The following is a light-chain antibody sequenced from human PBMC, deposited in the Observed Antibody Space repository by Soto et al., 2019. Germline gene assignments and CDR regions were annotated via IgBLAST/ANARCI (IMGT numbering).Light chain of an antibody. Sequence: DIQMPQSLSTLSASVVYIFNITFRASQSISDWLAWFQLKPGKAPKLLIYDASSLEGGVPSRFSGSGSGTEFTLTISSLQPDDFATYYCQKYNSYPITCGKGERRAIK. CDR3: QKYNSYPIT. CDR2: DAS. J-gene: IGKJ5*01. CDR1: QSISDW. V-gene: IGKV1-5*01.